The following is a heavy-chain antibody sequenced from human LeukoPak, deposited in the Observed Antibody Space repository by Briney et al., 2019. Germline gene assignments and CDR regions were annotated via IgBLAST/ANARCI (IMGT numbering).Heavy chain of an antibody. D-gene: IGHD3-16*01. J-gene: IGHJ6*04. CDR2: IRYDGSNK. Sequence: GGSLRLSCAASGFTFSSYGMHWVRQAPGKGLEWVAFIRYDGSNKYYADSVKGRFTISRDSSKNTLYLQMNSLRVEDTAVYYCARGALTKVWGRKKGTDVWGKGTTVIVSS. V-gene: IGHV3-30*02. CDR3: ARGALTKVWGRKKGTDV. CDR1: GFTFSSYG.